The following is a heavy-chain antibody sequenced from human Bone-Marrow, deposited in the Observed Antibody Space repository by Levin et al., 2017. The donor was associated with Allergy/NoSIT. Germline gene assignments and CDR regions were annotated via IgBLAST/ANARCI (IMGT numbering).Heavy chain of an antibody. Sequence: AASVKVSCKASGYTFTNFAIGWVRQAPGQGLEWMGWISAYNGNTIYAQRLQGRVTMTTDTSTTTVYMELRSLRSDDTAVYYCARGRDYYYYMDVWGKGTTVTVSS. V-gene: IGHV1-18*01. J-gene: IGHJ6*03. CDR1: GYTFTNFA. CDR2: ISAYNGNT. CDR3: ARGRDYYYYMDV.